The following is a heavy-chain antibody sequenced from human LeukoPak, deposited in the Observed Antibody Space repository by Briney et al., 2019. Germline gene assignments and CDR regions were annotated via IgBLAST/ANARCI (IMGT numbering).Heavy chain of an antibody. Sequence: SETLSLTCTVSGGSISSYYWSWIRQPPGKGLEWIAYMYYSGSPNYNPSLKSRVTMSVDTSKNQFSLKLSSVTAADTAVYYCARVDGGYCSGGSCYSNRFDPWGQGTLVTVSS. V-gene: IGHV4-59*01. J-gene: IGHJ5*02. CDR2: MYYSGSP. CDR3: ARVDGGYCSGGSCYSNRFDP. D-gene: IGHD2-15*01. CDR1: GGSISSYY.